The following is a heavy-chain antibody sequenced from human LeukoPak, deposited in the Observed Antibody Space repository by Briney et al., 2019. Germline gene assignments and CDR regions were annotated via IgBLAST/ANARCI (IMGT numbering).Heavy chain of an antibody. V-gene: IGHV1-69*06. CDR2: IIPVSGTP. Sequence: GASVKVSCKASGGTFNNYVINWVRQAPGQGLEWMGGIIPVSGTPNYAQKFQDRVTITADKSTSTASMELSSLRSEDTAVYFCARVVGLTGYSSSWYSGYYYYMDVWGKGTTVTVSS. CDR3: ARVVGLTGYSSSWYSGYYYYMDV. J-gene: IGHJ6*03. CDR1: GGTFNNYV. D-gene: IGHD6-13*01.